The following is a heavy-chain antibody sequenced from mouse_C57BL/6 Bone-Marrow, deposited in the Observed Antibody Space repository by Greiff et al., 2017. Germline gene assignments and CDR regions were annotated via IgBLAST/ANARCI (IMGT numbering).Heavy chain of an antibody. D-gene: IGHD2-12*01. CDR3: TRSELLLFAY. V-gene: IGHV1-15*01. J-gene: IGHJ3*01. Sequence: VQLQQSGAELVRPGASVTLSCKASGYTFTDYEMHWVKQTPVHGLEWIGAIDPETGGTAYNQKFKGKAILTADKSSSTAYMELRSLTSEDSAVXYCTRSELLLFAYWGQGTLVTVSA. CDR2: IDPETGGT. CDR1: GYTFTDYE.